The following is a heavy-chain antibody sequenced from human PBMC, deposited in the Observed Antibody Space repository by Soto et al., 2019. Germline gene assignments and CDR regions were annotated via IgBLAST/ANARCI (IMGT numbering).Heavy chain of an antibody. Sequence: SETLSLTCTVSGGSISNGDYYWSWIRQHPGKGLEWIAYIYYSGSTYYNPSLKSRVTISVDTSKNQFSLKLSSVTAADTAVYYCARDLAARPDVLSQNLFHGMDVWGQGTTVTVSS. CDR2: IYYSGST. CDR1: GGSISNGDYY. J-gene: IGHJ6*02. V-gene: IGHV4-31*03. CDR3: ARDLAARPDVLSQNLFHGMDV. D-gene: IGHD6-6*01.